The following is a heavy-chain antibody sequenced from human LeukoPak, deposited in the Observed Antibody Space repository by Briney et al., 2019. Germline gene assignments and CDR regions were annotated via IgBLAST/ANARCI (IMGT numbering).Heavy chain of an antibody. CDR2: ISWDGGST. J-gene: IGHJ4*02. V-gene: IGHV3-43D*03. Sequence: GGSLRLSCAASGFTFDDYAMHWVRQAPGKGLEWVSLISWDGGSTYYADSVKGRFTISRDNSKNSLYLQMNSLRAEDTALYYCAKDGKDSGWSFGEFDYWGQGTLVTVSS. CDR1: GFTFDDYA. D-gene: IGHD3-22*01. CDR3: AKDGKDSGWSFGEFDY.